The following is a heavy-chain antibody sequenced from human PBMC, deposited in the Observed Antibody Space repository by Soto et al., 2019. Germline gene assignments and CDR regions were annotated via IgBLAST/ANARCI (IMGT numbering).Heavy chain of an antibody. CDR3: AKAHIVVVTAIYASDI. Sequence: GGSLRLSCAASGFTFSSYAMSWVRQAPGKGLEWVSAISGSGGSTYYADSVKGRFTISRDNSKNTLYLQMNSLRAEDTAVYYCAKAHIVVVTAIYASDIWGQGTMVTVSS. D-gene: IGHD2-21*02. J-gene: IGHJ3*02. V-gene: IGHV3-23*01. CDR1: GFTFSSYA. CDR2: ISGSGGST.